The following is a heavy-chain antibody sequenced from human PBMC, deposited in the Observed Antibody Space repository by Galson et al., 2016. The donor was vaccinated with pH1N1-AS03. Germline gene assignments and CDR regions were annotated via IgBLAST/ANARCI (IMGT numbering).Heavy chain of an antibody. Sequence: SLRLSCAASGFPFSTYAMHWVRQAPGKGLEWVAIISNDGRNKIYADSVKGRLTISRDSSKNILYLEMNSLRAEDTAVYYCARASRGLQLCFDYWGQGTLVTVSS. J-gene: IGHJ4*02. D-gene: IGHD5-24*01. CDR1: GFPFSTYA. CDR3: ARASRGLQLCFDY. V-gene: IGHV3-30-3*01. CDR2: ISNDGRNK.